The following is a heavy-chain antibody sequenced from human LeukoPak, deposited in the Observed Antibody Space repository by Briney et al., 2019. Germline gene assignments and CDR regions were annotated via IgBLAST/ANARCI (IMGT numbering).Heavy chain of an antibody. CDR3: ARVFIAAAFSY. CDR1: GFTVSSNY. CDR2: VYSGGST. Sequence: GGSLRLSCAASGFTVSSNYMSWVRQAPGKGLEWVSVVYSGGSTYYADSVKGRFTISRDNSKNTLYLQMNSLRAEDTAVYYCARVFIAAAFSYWGQGTLVTVSS. V-gene: IGHV3-66*01. J-gene: IGHJ4*02. D-gene: IGHD6-13*01.